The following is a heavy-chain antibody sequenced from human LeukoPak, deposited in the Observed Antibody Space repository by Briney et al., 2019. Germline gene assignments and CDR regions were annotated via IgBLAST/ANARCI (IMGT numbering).Heavy chain of an antibody. CDR2: IYPGDSDT. Sequence: GESLKISCKGSGYSFTSYWIGWVRQMPGKGLEWMGIIYPGDSDTRYSPSFQGQVTISADKSISTAYLQWSSLKASDTAMYYCAGQGFQYYDFWSGHSFDYWGQGTLVTVSS. V-gene: IGHV5-51*01. D-gene: IGHD3-3*01. CDR3: AGQGFQYYDFWSGHSFDY. CDR1: GYSFTSYW. J-gene: IGHJ4*02.